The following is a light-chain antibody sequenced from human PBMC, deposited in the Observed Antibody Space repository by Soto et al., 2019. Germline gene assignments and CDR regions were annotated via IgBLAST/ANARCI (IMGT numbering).Light chain of an antibody. CDR3: QQYKNWPPFT. J-gene: IGKJ3*01. V-gene: IGKV3-15*01. Sequence: EIVMTQSPATLSVSPGERATLSCRASQSVSTNLAWYQQKPGQAPRLLIYGAYTRATGTPARFSGSGSGTEFTLTISSLQSEDFAVYYCQQYKNWPPFTFGPGTKVDI. CDR2: GAY. CDR1: QSVSTN.